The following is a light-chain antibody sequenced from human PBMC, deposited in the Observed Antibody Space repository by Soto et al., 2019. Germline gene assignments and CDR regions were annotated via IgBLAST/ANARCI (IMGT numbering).Light chain of an antibody. V-gene: IGKV1-39*01. CDR1: RSISRY. CDR3: KQSYSSQWT. Sequence: DIQMTQSPSSLSASVGDRVNMTCRASRSISRYLSWYQQKPGKAPNLLIYAASSLQSGVPSRFSGAGSGTDFTLTIGNLHPEDFAIYYCKQSYSSQWTFGQVTKVEI. J-gene: IGKJ1*01. CDR2: AAS.